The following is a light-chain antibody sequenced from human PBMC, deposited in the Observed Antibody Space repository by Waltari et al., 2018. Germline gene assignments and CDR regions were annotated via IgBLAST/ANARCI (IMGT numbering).Light chain of an antibody. CDR3: AVWDDSLSGFVL. J-gene: IGLJ2*01. Sequence: QSVLTPPPSTSGTPGQRVTTPCSGRSPNIGSNYVYWYQHLPGTAPKLLIYKNNQRPSGVPDRFSGSRSGTSASLAISGLRSEDEADYFCAVWDDSLSGFVLFGGGTKLTV. V-gene: IGLV1-47*01. CDR2: KNN. CDR1: SPNIGSNY.